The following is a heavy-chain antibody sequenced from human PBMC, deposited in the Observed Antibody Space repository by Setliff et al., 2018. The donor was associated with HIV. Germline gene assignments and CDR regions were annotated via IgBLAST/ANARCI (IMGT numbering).Heavy chain of an antibody. V-gene: IGHV4-38-2*02. CDR1: GYAISSGYY. CDR2: IYARGST. Sequence: SETLSLTCAVSGYAISSGYYWGWIRRPPGKELEWIGSIYARGSTYYNPSLKSRVTISVDTSKNQFSLKLSSVTAADTAVYFCARDLGRYTRSGFYSDYHYGVDVWGQGTTVTVSS. J-gene: IGHJ6*02. CDR3: ARDLGRYTRSGFYSDYHYGVDV. D-gene: IGHD3-22*01.